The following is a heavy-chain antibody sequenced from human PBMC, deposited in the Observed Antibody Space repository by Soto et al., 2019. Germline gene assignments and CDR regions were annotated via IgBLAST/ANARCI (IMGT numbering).Heavy chain of an antibody. CDR2: IDHDGRST. J-gene: IGHJ1*01. CDR1: GFSFSTYR. CDR3: VRKSGAFYMPAEYFLH. D-gene: IGHD2-2*01. V-gene: IGHV3-74*01. Sequence: GGSLRLSCAASGFSFSTYRMHWVRQSPGKGLVWVSRIDHDGRSTSYADSVKGRFTISRDTAKNTLYLQMNSLTVEDTGVYYCVRKSGAFYMPAEYFLHWCQAPLVTGFS.